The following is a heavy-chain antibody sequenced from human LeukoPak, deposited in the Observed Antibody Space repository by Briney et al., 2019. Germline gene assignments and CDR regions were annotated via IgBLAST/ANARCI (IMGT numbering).Heavy chain of an antibody. CDR1: GFTFSSYW. CDR3: ARVRATFSPHFDN. J-gene: IGHJ4*02. D-gene: IGHD5-12*01. V-gene: IGHV3-74*01. Sequence: GGSLRLSCAASGFTFSSYWMHWVRQAPGKGLMWVSRINSDGSITNYADSVKGRFTISRDNAKNTLYLQMNGLRAEDTAVYYCARVRATFSPHFDNWGQGTLVTVSS. CDR2: INSDGSIT.